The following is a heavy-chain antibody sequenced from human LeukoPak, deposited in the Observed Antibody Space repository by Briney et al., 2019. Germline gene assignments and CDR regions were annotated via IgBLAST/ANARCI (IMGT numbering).Heavy chain of an antibody. CDR2: IYTSGST. D-gene: IGHD6-13*01. CDR1: GNSFGDYY. Sequence: SETLSLTCTVSGNSFGDYYWSWIRQPAGKGLEWIGRIYTSGSTNYNPSLKSRVTMSVDTSKNQFSLKLSSVTAADTAVYYCARRRRSSWYGFPDYWGQGTLVTVSS. CDR3: ARRRRSSWYGFPDY. V-gene: IGHV4-4*07. J-gene: IGHJ4*02.